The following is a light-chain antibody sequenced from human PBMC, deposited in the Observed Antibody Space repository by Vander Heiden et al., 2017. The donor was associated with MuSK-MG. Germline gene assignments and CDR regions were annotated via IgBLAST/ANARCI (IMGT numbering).Light chain of an antibody. V-gene: IGLV3-1*01. CDR3: QAWDSSAGRV. CDR1: KLGDKY. CDR2: QDH. J-gene: IGLJ3*02. Sequence: SYELTQPPSVSVSPGQTATITCSGDKLGDKYVSWHQHQPGQSPVTVIYQDHKRPAGISGRFSGSNSGNIATLTISGTQTMEEADYYCQAWDSSAGRVFGGGTKLTVL.